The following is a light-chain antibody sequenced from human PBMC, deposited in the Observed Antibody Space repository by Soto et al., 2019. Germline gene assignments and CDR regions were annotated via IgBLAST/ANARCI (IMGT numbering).Light chain of an antibody. Sequence: DIQMTQSPSTLSASVGDRVTITCRARQSLSSWLAWYQQKPVKAPKLLIYDASSLETVVPSRFSGSRSGTEFTLNFSSLQPHDFATYYCQQYHIYAPSFGPGTKVDIK. CDR1: QSLSSW. CDR3: QQYHIYAPS. V-gene: IGKV1-5*01. CDR2: DAS. J-gene: IGKJ3*01.